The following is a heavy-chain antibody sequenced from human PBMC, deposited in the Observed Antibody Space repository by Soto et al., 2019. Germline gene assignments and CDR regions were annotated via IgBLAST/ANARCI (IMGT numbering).Heavy chain of an antibody. CDR2: INPSGGST. D-gene: IGHD1-26*01. V-gene: IGHV1-46*01. CDR1: GYTFTSYY. CDR3: ARDNRSPPTNYCYYGMDV. Sequence: PGPQVKVSCKASGYTFTSYYMHWVRQAPGQGLEWMGIINPSGGSTSYAQKFQGRVTMTRDTSTSTVYMELSSLRSEDTAVYYCARDNRSPPTNYCYYGMDVWGQGTTVTVSS. J-gene: IGHJ6*02.